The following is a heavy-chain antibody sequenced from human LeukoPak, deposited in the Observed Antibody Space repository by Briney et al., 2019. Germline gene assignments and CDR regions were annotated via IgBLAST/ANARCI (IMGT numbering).Heavy chain of an antibody. CDR3: ARVSHSSGRDDRSWFDP. CDR1: GYTFTGYY. D-gene: IGHD6-19*01. V-gene: IGHV1-2*02. J-gene: IGHJ5*02. Sequence: ASVKVSCKASGYTFTGYYMHWVRQAPGQGLEWMGWINPNSGGTNYTQKFQGRVTMTRDTSISTAYMELSRLRSDDTAVYYCARVSHSSGRDDRSWFDPWGQGTLVTVSS. CDR2: INPNSGGT.